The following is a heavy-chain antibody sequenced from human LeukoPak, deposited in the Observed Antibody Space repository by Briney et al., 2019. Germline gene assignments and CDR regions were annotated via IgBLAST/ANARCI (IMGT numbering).Heavy chain of an antibody. Sequence: PSETLSLTCAVYGGSFSGYYWSWIRQPPGKGLEWIGEINHSGSTNYNPSLKSRVTISVDTSKNQLSLKLSSVTAADTAVYYCARAGRGYSYGYHFGYWGQGTLVTVSS. V-gene: IGHV4-34*01. CDR2: INHSGST. J-gene: IGHJ4*02. CDR3: ARAGRGYSYGYHFGY. CDR1: GGSFSGYY. D-gene: IGHD5-18*01.